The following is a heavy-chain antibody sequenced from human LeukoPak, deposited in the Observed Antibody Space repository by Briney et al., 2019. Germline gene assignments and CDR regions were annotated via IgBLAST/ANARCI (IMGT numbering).Heavy chain of an antibody. D-gene: IGHD3-22*01. CDR2: IYHSGST. CDR3: ARGVKGYDSPNFDY. J-gene: IGHJ4*03. CDR1: GASISSGGYS. V-gene: IGHV4-30-2*01. Sequence: SQTLSLTCAVSGASISSGGYSWSWVRQPPGKGLEWIGYIYHSGSTYYNPSLKSRVTISVDRSKIQFSLKLSSVTAADTAVYFCARGVKGYDSPNFDYRGQGNPGTVSS.